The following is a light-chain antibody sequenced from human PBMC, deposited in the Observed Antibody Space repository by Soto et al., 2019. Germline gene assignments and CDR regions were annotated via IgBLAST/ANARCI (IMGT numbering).Light chain of an antibody. J-gene: IGLJ1*01. Sequence: QSLLSQPASVSVSPGQSITISCTGASSDVGGYDFVSWYQHHPGTPPKLIIYEVTHRPSGVSHRFSGSKSASTASLTISGLQVEDEADYFCGSYSSTTTREVFGTGTKVTVL. CDR1: SSDVGGYDF. CDR2: EVT. V-gene: IGLV2-14*01. CDR3: GSYSSTTTREV.